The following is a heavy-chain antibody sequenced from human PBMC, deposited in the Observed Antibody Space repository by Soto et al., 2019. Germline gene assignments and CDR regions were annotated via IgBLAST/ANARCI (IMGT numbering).Heavy chain of an antibody. CDR2: IWYDGSKK. D-gene: IGHD6-19*01. Sequence: QVQLVESGGGVVQPGRSLRLSCAASGFTFSSYGMHWVRQAPGKGPGWVAVIWYDGSKKYYADSVKGRFTISRDNSKNTRYLQMNSLRAEDTAVDYCARDGAGYSRGWYQRGGFDYWGQGTLVTVSS. CDR1: GFTFSSYG. V-gene: IGHV3-33*01. J-gene: IGHJ4*02. CDR3: ARDGAGYSRGWYQRGGFDY.